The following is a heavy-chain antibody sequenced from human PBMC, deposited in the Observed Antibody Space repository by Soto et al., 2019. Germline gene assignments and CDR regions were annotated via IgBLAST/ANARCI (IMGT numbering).Heavy chain of an antibody. CDR3: ARDRRGVAGTSRAFDI. J-gene: IGHJ3*02. V-gene: IGHV3-48*02. CDR2: ISGSSSSI. Sequence: EEQLVESGGGLVQPGGSLRLSCPASGFTFSSFGMNWVRQAPGKGLEWLSYISGSSSSIYYADSVKGRLTISRDNAKNSLYLQMNSLRDEETAVYYCARDRRGVAGTSRAFDIWGQGTMVTVSS. D-gene: IGHD6-19*01. CDR1: GFTFSSFG.